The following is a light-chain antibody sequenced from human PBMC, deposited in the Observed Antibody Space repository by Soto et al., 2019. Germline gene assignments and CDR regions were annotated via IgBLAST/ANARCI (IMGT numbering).Light chain of an antibody. CDR2: GDN. Sequence: SSELTQPPSVSVSPGQTARITCSGDALPKKNAYWYQQRSGQAPVLVIYGDNKRPSGIPERFSVSSSGTVATLTISGAQVEDEADYFCYSTDSSNSRGVFGGGTSLTVL. CDR1: ALPKKN. J-gene: IGLJ2*01. CDR3: YSTDSSNSRGV. V-gene: IGLV3-10*01.